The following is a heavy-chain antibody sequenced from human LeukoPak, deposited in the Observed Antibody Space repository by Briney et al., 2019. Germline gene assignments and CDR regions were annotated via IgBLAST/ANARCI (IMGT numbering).Heavy chain of an antibody. CDR3: ARVCSGGSCYGGIDY. Sequence: ASVKVSCKASGYTFTSYGISWVRQAPGQGLEWMGWISAYNGNTNYAQKLQGRVTMTTDTSTSTAYMELRSLRSDDTAVYYCARVCSGGSCYGGIDYWGQGTLVTVSS. CDR1: GYTFTSYG. J-gene: IGHJ4*02. V-gene: IGHV1-18*01. D-gene: IGHD2-15*01. CDR2: ISAYNGNT.